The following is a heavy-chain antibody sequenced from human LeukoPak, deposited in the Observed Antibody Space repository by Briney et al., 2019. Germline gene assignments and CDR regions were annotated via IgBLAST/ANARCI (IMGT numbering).Heavy chain of an antibody. CDR2: ISSNGGSS. J-gene: IGHJ4*02. CDR1: GFTFSAYA. V-gene: IGHV3-64D*09. D-gene: IGHD1-1*01. Sequence: GGSLRLSCSASGFTFSAYAMYWVRQAPGKGLEYVSGISSNGGSSFYADSVKGRFTISRDNSKNTLYLQMSSLRAEDTAAYYCVKITSVTGGDCWGQGTRLTVSS. CDR3: VKITSVTGGDC.